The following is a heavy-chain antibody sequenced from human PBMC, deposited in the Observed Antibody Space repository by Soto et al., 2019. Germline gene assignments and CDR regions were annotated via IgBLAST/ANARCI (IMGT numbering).Heavy chain of an antibody. V-gene: IGHV5-10-1*01. CDR2: IDPSDSYT. J-gene: IGHJ6*02. Sequence: GESLKISCKGSGYSFTSYWISWVRQMPGKGLEWMGRIDPSDSYTNYSPSFQGHVTISADKSISTAYLQWSSLEASDTAMYYCARGLAYYYYYGMDVWGQGTTVTVSS. CDR1: GYSFTSYW. CDR3: ARGLAYYYYYGMDV.